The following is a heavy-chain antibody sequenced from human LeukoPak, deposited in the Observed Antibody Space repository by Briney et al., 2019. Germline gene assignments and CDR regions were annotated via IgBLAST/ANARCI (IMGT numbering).Heavy chain of an antibody. J-gene: IGHJ6*03. Sequence: PGGSLRLSCAASGFTFDDYAMHWVRQVPGKGLEGVALISYDGSNKHYADSVKGRFTISRDNSKNTLYLQMNSLRAEDTAVYYCARAHLSSSSTDYMEVWGKGTTVTVSS. D-gene: IGHD6-6*01. V-gene: IGHV3-30*03. CDR1: GFTFDDYA. CDR3: ARAHLSSSSTDYMEV. CDR2: ISYDGSNK.